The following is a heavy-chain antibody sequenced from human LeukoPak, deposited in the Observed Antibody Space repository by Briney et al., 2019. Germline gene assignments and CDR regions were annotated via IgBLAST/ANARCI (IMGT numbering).Heavy chain of an antibody. V-gene: IGHV4-30-4*01. CDR3: ARPYYYDSRIDP. D-gene: IGHD3-22*01. J-gene: IGHJ5*02. CDR2: MYYSGST. CDR1: GGSLSSGDYY. Sequence: SETLSLTCTVSGGSLSSGDYYWSWIRQPPGKGLEWIACMYYSGSTYYNPPLKSPVTMSVDTSKHQLSLKLSSVTAADTAVYYCARPYYYDSRIDPWGQGILVTVSS.